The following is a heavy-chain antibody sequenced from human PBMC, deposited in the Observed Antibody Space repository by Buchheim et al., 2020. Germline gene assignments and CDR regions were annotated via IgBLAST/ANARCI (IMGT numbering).Heavy chain of an antibody. CDR2: ISGSGGST. J-gene: IGHJ4*02. Sequence: EVQLLESGGDLVQPGGSLRLSCAGSGFTFSSYAMSWVRQAPGKGLEWVSSISGSGGSTYYADSVKGRFTISRDTSKNTLLLQMNSLRAEDTAVYYCARQYDYVWGSYRPIDYWGQGTL. D-gene: IGHD3-16*02. V-gene: IGHV3-23*01. CDR1: GFTFSSYA. CDR3: ARQYDYVWGSYRPIDY.